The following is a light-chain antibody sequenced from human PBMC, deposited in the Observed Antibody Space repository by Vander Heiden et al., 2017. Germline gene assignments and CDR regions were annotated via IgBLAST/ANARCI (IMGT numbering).Light chain of an antibody. J-gene: IGKJ3*01. CDR2: AAS. V-gene: IGKV1-12*01. CDR3: QQANSFPIFT. Sequence: DIQMTQSPSSVSASVGDRVTITCRASQGISSWLAWHQQKPGKAPKLLIDAASSLQSGVPSRFSGSGSGTDFTLTISSLQPEDFATYYCQQANSFPIFTFGPGTKVDIK. CDR1: QGISSW.